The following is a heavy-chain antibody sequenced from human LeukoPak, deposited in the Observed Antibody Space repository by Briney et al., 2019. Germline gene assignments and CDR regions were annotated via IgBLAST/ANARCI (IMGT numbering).Heavy chain of an antibody. CDR2: INPSGGST. D-gene: IGHD3-22*01. CDR3: ARVRGPLEDSDAFDI. CDR1: GYTFTSYY. V-gene: IGHV1-46*01. J-gene: IGHJ3*02. Sequence: ASVKVSCKASGYTFTSYYMHWVRQAPGQGLEWMGIINPSGGSTSYAQKFQGRLTMTRDTSTSTVYMELSSLRSEDTAVYYCARVRGPLEDSDAFDIWGQGTMVTVSS.